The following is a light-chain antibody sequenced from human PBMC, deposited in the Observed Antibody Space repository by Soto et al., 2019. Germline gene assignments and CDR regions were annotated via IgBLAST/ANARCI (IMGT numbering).Light chain of an antibody. CDR1: TSNIGSHT. Sequence: QSVLTQPPSASGTPGQRVTISCSGSTSNIGSHTVNWYQQLPGTAPKLLIYTNDQRPSGVPDRFSGSKSGTSASLAISGLQSGDEADYYCAAWDDSLIGVLFGGGTKVTVL. V-gene: IGLV1-44*01. CDR2: TND. J-gene: IGLJ2*01. CDR3: AAWDDSLIGVL.